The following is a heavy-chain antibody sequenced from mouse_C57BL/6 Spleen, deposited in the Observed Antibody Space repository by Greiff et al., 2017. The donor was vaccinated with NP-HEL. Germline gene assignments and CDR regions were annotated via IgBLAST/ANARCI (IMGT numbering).Heavy chain of an antibody. CDR3: ASTTVVATRAYAMDY. J-gene: IGHJ4*01. CDR1: GFSFTSYA. CDR2: IWTGGGT. D-gene: IGHD1-1*01. Sequence: VKLVESGPGLVAPSQRLSITCTVSGFSFTSYAISWVRQPPGKGLEWLGVIWTGGGTNYNSALKSRLSISKDNSKSQVFLKMNSLQTDDTARYYCASTTVVATRAYAMDYWGQGTSVTVSS. V-gene: IGHV2-9-1*01.